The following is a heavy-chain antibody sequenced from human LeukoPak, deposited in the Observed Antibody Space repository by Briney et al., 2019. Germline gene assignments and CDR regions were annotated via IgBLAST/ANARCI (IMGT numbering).Heavy chain of an antibody. D-gene: IGHD6-13*01. V-gene: IGHV1-69*05. CDR3: AGSWYGPSPGNLGY. Sequence: ASVKVSCKASGGTFSSYAISWVRQAPGQGLEWMGGIIPIFGTANYAQKFQGRVTITTDESTSTAYMELSSLRSEDTAVYYCAGSWYGPSPGNLGYWGQGTLVTVSS. J-gene: IGHJ4*02. CDR2: IIPIFGTA. CDR1: GGTFSSYA.